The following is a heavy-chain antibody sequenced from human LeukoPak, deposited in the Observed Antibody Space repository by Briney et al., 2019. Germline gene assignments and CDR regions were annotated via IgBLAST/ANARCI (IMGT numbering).Heavy chain of an antibody. CDR1: GGSISSYY. V-gene: IGHV4-59*01. J-gene: IGHJ4*02. CDR2: IYYSGST. D-gene: IGHD3-10*01. CDR3: ARGKEVITMLRGLKPGYYFDY. Sequence: SETLSLTCTVSGGSISSYYWSWIRQPPGKGLEWIGYIYYSGSTNYNPSLKSRVTISVDTSKNQFSLKLSSVTAADTAVYYCARGKEVITMLRGLKPGYYFDYWGQGTLVTVSS.